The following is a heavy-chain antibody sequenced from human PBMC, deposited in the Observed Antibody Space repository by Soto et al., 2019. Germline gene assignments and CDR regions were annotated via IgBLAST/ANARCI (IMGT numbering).Heavy chain of an antibody. D-gene: IGHD4-17*01. CDR2: INHSGST. CDR3: ATILVYGYYRTYYYYYYMDV. CDR1: GGSFSGYY. V-gene: IGHV4-34*01. Sequence: QVQLQQWGAGLLKPSETLSHTCAVYGGSFSGYYWSWIRQTPGKGLEWIGEINHSGSTNYNPSLKSRVTISVDTSKNQFSLKLSSVTAADTAVYYCATILVYGYYRTYYYYYYMDVWGKGTTVTVSS. J-gene: IGHJ6*03.